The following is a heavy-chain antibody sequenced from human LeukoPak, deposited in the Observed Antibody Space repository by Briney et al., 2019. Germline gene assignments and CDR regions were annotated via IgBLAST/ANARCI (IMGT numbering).Heavy chain of an antibody. D-gene: IGHD2-15*01. CDR1: GYSISSSYY. CDR3: ARNIGYCSGGSCYSRWFDP. V-gene: IGHV4-61*10. CDR2: IYNSGST. Sequence: SETLSLTCTVSGYSISSSYYWCWIRHPAGRGLEWIGRIYNSGSTNYNPPLKSRVTIPVDTSKNQFSLKQSSVTAADTAVYYCARNIGYCSGGSCYSRWFDPWGQGTLVTVSS. J-gene: IGHJ5*02.